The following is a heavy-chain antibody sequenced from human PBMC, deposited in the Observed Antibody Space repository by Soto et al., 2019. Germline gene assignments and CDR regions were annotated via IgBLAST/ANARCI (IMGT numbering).Heavy chain of an antibody. D-gene: IGHD3-10*01. CDR2: IYTGGST. CDR1: GFTGSSNY. J-gene: IGHJ4*02. V-gene: IGHV3-53*04. Sequence: EVQLVESGGGLVQPGGSLRLSCAASGFTGSSNYMSWVRQAPGKGLEWVSFIYTGGSTYYSDFVKGLFTISRNHSKNTLYLQMNSLTAEDTAVYYCARVLYPDSYCSGSHSDYWGQGTLLTVSS. CDR3: ARVLYPDSYCSGSHSDY.